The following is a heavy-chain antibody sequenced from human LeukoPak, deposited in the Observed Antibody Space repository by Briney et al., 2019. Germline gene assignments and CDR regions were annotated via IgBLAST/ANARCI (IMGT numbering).Heavy chain of an antibody. CDR3: ARAKRRMGYSRQLGAFDI. CDR2: IYYSGST. V-gene: IGHV4-39*07. CDR1: GGSISSGSYY. D-gene: IGHD6-13*01. Sequence: PSETLSHTCTVSGGSISSGSYYWGWIRQPPGKGLEWIGSIYYSGSTYYNPSLKSRVTISLDMSKNQFSLRLSSVTAADTAVYYCARAKRRMGYSRQLGAFDIWGQGTMVTVSS. J-gene: IGHJ3*02.